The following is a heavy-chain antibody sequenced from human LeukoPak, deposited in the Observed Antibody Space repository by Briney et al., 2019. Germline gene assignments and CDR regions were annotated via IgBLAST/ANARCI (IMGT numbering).Heavy chain of an antibody. Sequence: GGSLRLSCAASGFTFSSYSMNWVRQAPGKGLEWVSSISSSSSSYIYYADSVKGRFTISRDNAKNSLYLQMNSLRAEDTAVYYCARVSYGGNSLDYWGQGTLVTVSS. V-gene: IGHV3-21*01. CDR1: GFTFSSYS. CDR2: ISSSSSSYI. D-gene: IGHD4-23*01. J-gene: IGHJ4*02. CDR3: ARVSYGGNSLDY.